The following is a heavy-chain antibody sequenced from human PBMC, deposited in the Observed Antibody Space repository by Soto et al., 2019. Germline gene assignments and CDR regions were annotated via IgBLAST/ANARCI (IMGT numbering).Heavy chain of an antibody. D-gene: IGHD2-2*01. CDR3: ARRYCSSTSCYSAMDV. Sequence: PGGSLRLSCAASGFTFSSYDIHWVRQAPGKGLEWVAVIWYDGSNKYYVDSVKGRFTIPRDNSKNTLYLQMSSLRAEDTAVYYCARRYCSSTSCYSAMDVWGQGTTVTVSS. CDR1: GFTFSSYD. CDR2: IWYDGSNK. J-gene: IGHJ6*02. V-gene: IGHV3-33*01.